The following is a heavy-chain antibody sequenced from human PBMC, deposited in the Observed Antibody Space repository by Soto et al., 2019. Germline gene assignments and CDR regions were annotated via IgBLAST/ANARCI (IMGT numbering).Heavy chain of an antibody. V-gene: IGHV3-23*01. Sequence: GGSLRLSCAASGFTFSNYAMSWVRRAPGTGLEWVSTISGGGDGTYYSDSVKGRFTISRDNAKNSVYLQLNSLRDEDTALYYCARGRVGTAYFDYWGQGALVTVSS. CDR3: ARGRVGTAYFDY. CDR1: GFTFSNYA. J-gene: IGHJ4*02. D-gene: IGHD2-21*02. CDR2: ISGGGDGT.